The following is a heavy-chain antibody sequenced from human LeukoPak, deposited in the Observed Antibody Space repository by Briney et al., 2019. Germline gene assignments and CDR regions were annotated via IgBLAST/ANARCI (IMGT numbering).Heavy chain of an antibody. CDR3: ARESDLAVAGTGFDY. Sequence: ASVKVSCKASGYTFTNYYMHWVRQAPGQGLEWMGIINPSGGSTRYEQKLQGRVTMTRDTATSTVYMELSSLRSEDTAVYYCARESDLAVAGTGFDYWGQGTLVTVYS. CDR2: INPSGGST. V-gene: IGHV1-46*04. D-gene: IGHD6-19*01. CDR1: GYTFTNYY. J-gene: IGHJ4*02.